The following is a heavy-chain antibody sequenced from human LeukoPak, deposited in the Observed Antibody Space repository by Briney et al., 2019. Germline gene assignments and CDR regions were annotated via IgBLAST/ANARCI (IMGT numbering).Heavy chain of an antibody. CDR2: IYYSGST. J-gene: IGHJ4*02. D-gene: IGHD6-13*01. V-gene: IGHV4-59*01. CDR1: GGSISSYY. CDR3: ARGGIIAAAGVDY. Sequence: SETLSLTCTVSGGSISSYYWSWIRQPPGKGLEWIGYIYYSGSTNYNPSLKSRVTISVDTSKDQFSLKLSSVTAADTAVYYCARGGIIAAAGVDYWGQGTLVTVSS.